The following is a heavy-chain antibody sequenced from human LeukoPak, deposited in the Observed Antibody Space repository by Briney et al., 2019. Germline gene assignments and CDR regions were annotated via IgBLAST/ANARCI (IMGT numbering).Heavy chain of an antibody. CDR1: GYTFTSYY. J-gene: IGHJ4*02. Sequence: ASVEVSCNASGYTFTSYYIHWVRQAPGQGLEWMGLINPSGEFTTYAQKFQGRVTMTRDMSTSTVYMELSSLRSEDTAVYYCARDLGSGQIGTTPGGLDYWGQGTLVTVSS. D-gene: IGHD1-7*01. CDR2: INPSGEFT. V-gene: IGHV1-46*01. CDR3: ARDLGSGQIGTTPGGLDY.